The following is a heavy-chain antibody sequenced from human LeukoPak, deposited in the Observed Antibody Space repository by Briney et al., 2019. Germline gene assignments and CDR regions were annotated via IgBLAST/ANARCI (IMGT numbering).Heavy chain of an antibody. Sequence: GGSLRLSCVGSGFTFINYAMTWVRESPGRGLEYVSSSSGSGASTHYADSVKGRFTISRDNSRNTLYLEMSSLRAEDSALYYCAKDRAPYGSGGGEDYFDVWGRGTLVTVSS. V-gene: IGHV3-23*01. CDR1: GFTFINYA. J-gene: IGHJ2*01. CDR3: AKDRAPYGSGGGEDYFDV. D-gene: IGHD3-10*01. CDR2: SSGSGAST.